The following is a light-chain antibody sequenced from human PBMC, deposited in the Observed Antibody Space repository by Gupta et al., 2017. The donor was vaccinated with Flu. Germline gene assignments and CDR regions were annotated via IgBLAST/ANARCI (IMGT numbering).Light chain of an antibody. CDR3: DADTSSSNYV. J-gene: IGLJ1*01. Sequence: SALTQPPSVSVSPGQSVTISCTGTSSDIGSYNLVSWYPTPPGTANKLMVYEVSNRSAGVPNSFSGSKSGNTASLTISGRKEEDAADYYDDADTSSSNYVFGTGTRVTVL. V-gene: IGLV2-18*02. CDR1: SSDIGSYNL. CDR2: EVS.